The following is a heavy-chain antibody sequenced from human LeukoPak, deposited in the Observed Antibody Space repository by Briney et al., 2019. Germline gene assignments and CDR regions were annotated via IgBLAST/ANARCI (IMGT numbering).Heavy chain of an antibody. J-gene: IGHJ4*02. CDR1: GYTFTSYA. Sequence: ASVKVSCKASGYTFTSYAMNWVRQAPGQGLGWMGWINTNTGNPTYAQGFTGRFVFSLDASVSTAYLQISSLKAEDTAVYYCARDRSDSSSWYFGYWGQGTLVTVSS. V-gene: IGHV7-4-1*02. CDR2: INTNTGNP. CDR3: ARDRSDSSSWYFGY. D-gene: IGHD6-13*01.